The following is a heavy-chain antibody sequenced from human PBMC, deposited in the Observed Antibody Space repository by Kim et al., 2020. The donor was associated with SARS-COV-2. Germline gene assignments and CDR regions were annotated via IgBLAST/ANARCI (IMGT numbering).Heavy chain of an antibody. CDR1: GDTFSNYA. CDR3: ARGGGRGYAAYNNNWFDP. J-gene: IGHJ5*02. CDR2: IIPILGFS. D-gene: IGHD3-16*01. V-gene: IGHV1-69*04. Sequence: SVKVSCKASGDTFSNYAITWVRQAPGQGLEWMGRIIPILGFSHYAQKFQGRVTITADKSTSTVYMELSSLSFDDTAVYHCARGGGRGYAAYNNNWFDPWGQGTLVSVSS.